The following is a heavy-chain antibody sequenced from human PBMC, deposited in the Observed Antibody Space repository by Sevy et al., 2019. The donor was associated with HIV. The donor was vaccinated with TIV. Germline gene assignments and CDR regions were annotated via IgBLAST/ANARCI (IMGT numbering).Heavy chain of an antibody. J-gene: IGHJ4*02. V-gene: IGHV3-23*01. CDR1: GFTFSKYS. D-gene: IGHD2-8*01. CDR3: AREAWTKPHDY. CDR2: LSFGCGEI. Sequence: GGSLRLSCAASGFTFSKYSMSWVRQPPGKGLEWVSTLSFGCGEINYADSVKGRFTISRDNSKSSMYLQMNNLRPEDTAVYYCAREAWTKPHDYWGQGTLVTVSS.